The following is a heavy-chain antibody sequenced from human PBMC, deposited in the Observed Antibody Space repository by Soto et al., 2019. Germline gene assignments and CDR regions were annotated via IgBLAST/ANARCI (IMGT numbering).Heavy chain of an antibody. J-gene: IGHJ4*02. V-gene: IGHV5-51*01. CDR1: GYSFTSYW. CDR2: IYPGDSDT. Sequence: GESLKISCKGSGYSFTSYWIGWVRQMPGKGLEWMGIIYPGDSDTRHSPSFQGQVTISADKSISTAYLQWSSLKASDTAMYYCARRKNTQYYYDSSGLETHFDYGGQGTLVTVSS. D-gene: IGHD3-22*01. CDR3: ARRKNTQYYYDSSGLETHFDY.